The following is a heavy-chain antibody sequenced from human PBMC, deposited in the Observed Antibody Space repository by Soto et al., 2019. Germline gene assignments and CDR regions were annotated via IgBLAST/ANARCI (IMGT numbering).Heavy chain of an antibody. V-gene: IGHV3-23*01. CDR2: ISGSGGST. D-gene: IGHD3-16*02. J-gene: IGHJ4*02. CDR1: GFTFSSYA. Sequence: PGVSLRLSCAASGFTFSSYAMSWVRQAPGKGLEWVSAISGSGGSTYYADSVKGRFTISRDNSKNTLYLQMNSLRAEDTAVYYCAKSSIYDYIWGSYRSFYFDYWGQGPLVTVSS. CDR3: AKSSIYDYIWGSYRSFYFDY.